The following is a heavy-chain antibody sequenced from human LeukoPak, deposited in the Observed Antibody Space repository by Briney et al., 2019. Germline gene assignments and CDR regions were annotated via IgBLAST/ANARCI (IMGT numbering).Heavy chain of an antibody. Sequence: GGSLRLSCAASGFTFSSYAMSWVRQAPGKGLEWVSAISGSGGSTYYADSVKGRFTISRDNSKNTLYLQMNSLRAEDTAVYYCAEATRYFEYYYYGMDVWGQGTTVTVSS. D-gene: IGHD3-9*01. CDR1: GFTFSSYA. CDR2: ISGSGGST. J-gene: IGHJ6*02. V-gene: IGHV3-23*01. CDR3: AEATRYFEYYYYGMDV.